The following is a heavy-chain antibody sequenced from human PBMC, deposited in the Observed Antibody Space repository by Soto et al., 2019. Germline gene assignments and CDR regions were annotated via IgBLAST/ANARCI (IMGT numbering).Heavy chain of an antibody. CDR2: IYYSEST. J-gene: IGHJ3*02. CDR1: GGSISSGCYY. D-gene: IGHD3-10*01. CDR3: ARAGAGQSEGAFDK. Sequence: SETLSLTCTVSGGSISSGCYYLSCIRQYRGKGLEWIGYIYYSESTYYNPSLKSRVTISVDTSKNQFSLKLSSVTAADTAVYSCARAGAGQSEGAFDKWGHGPMVTV. V-gene: IGHV4-31*03.